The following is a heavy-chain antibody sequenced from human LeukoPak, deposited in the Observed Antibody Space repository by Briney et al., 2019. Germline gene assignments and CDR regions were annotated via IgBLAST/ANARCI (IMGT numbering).Heavy chain of an antibody. J-gene: IGHJ4*02. D-gene: IGHD2-2*01. Sequence: SVKVSCKASGGTFSSYAISWVRQAPGQGLEWMGGIIPIFGTANYAQKFQGRVTITADESTSTAYMELSSLRSEDTAVYYCARLVPRPNAKFDYWGQGTLVTVSS. CDR2: IIPIFGTA. CDR1: GGTFSSYA. V-gene: IGHV1-69*13. CDR3: ARLVPRPNAKFDY.